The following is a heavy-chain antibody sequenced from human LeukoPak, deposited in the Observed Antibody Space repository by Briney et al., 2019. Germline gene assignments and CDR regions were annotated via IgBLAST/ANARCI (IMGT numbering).Heavy chain of an antibody. V-gene: IGHV4-4*07. CDR1: GGSISSYY. Sequence: SETLSLTCTVSGGSISSYYWSWIRQPAGKGLEWIGRIYTSGSTNYNPSLKSRVTMSVGTSKNQFSLKLSSVTAADTAVYYCAGPLPYYYDSSGYYYDSYYYYGMDVWGQGTTVTVSS. CDR2: IYTSGST. J-gene: IGHJ6*02. D-gene: IGHD3-22*01. CDR3: AGPLPYYYDSSGYYYDSYYYYGMDV.